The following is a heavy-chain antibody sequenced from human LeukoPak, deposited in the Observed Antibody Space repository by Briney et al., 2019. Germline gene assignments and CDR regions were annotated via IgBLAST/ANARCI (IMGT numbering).Heavy chain of an antibody. J-gene: IGHJ6*02. Sequence: GGSLRLSCAGSGFTFSDFWMTWVRQAPGKGLEWVAVISYDGSNKYYADSVKGRFTISRDNSKNTLYLQMNSLRAEDTAVYYCAKKDYGDYAPRVDYYYGMDVWGQGTTVTVSS. CDR2: ISYDGSNK. V-gene: IGHV3-30*18. D-gene: IGHD4-17*01. CDR3: AKKDYGDYAPRVDYYYGMDV. CDR1: GFTFSDFW.